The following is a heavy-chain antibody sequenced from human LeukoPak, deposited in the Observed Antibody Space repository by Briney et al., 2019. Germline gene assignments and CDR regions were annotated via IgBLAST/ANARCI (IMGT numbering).Heavy chain of an antibody. V-gene: IGHV3-43D*04. Sequence: GGSLRLSCAASGFTFDDYAMHWVRQAPGKGPEWVPLISWDGGSTYYADSVKGRFTISRDNSKNSLYLQMNSLRAEDTALYYCAKDPTPIGSTPIDYWGQGTLVTVSS. CDR2: ISWDGGST. D-gene: IGHD2-2*03. CDR1: GFTFDDYA. CDR3: AKDPTPIGSTPIDY. J-gene: IGHJ4*02.